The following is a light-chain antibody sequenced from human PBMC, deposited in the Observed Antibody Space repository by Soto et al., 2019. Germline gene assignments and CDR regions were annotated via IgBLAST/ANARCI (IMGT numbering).Light chain of an antibody. Sequence: IQMTQSPSSLSASVGDRVSITCRASQSIGTCLNWYQQKPGKAPKLLIYKASTLKSGVPSRFSGSGSGTEFTLTISSLQPDDFATYYCQHYNSYSEAFGQGTKVDIK. V-gene: IGKV1-5*03. CDR2: KAS. J-gene: IGKJ1*01. CDR1: QSIGTC. CDR3: QHYNSYSEA.